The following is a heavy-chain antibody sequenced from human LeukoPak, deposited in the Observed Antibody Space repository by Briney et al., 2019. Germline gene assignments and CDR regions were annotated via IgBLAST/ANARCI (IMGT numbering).Heavy chain of an antibody. CDR2: AFYRSQWYN. D-gene: IGHD3-10*01. Sequence: SQTLSLTCAIFGDSVSSNSGAWNWIRQSPSRGLGWLGRAFYRSQWYNDYAVSVKGRIAINPDTSKNQFSLQLNSVTPEDTAVYYCAREEAGTYGFQYWGQGTLVTVSS. V-gene: IGHV6-1*01. J-gene: IGHJ4*02. CDR3: AREEAGTYGFQY. CDR1: GDSVSSNSGA.